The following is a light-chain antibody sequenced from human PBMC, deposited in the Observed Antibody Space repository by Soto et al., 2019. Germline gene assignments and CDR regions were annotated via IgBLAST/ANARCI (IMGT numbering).Light chain of an antibody. Sequence: EIVLTQSPGTLSLSPGDTDTLSCRASQSVRNSLGWVQQKPGQAPRLLIYDASDRASGVPARYSGSGSGTDITLTISCLEPEDFAVYYWQQRVKWLWTFGRGTKVE. CDR3: QQRVKWLWT. V-gene: IGKV3-11*01. CDR2: DAS. CDR1: QSVRNS. J-gene: IGKJ1*01.